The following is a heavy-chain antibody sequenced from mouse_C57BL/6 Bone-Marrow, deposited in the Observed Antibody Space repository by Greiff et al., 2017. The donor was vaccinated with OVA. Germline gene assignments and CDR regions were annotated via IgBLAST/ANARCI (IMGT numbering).Heavy chain of an antibody. CDR3: VRGGYYYGSSYEGNWYFDV. Sequence: DVQLVESGGGLVQPKGSLKLSCAASGFTFNTYAMHWVRQAPGKGLEWVARIRSKSSNYATYYADSVKDRFTISRDDSQSMLYLQMNNLKTEDTAMYYCVRGGYYYGSSYEGNWYFDVWGTGTTVTVSS. CDR2: IRSKSSNYAT. D-gene: IGHD1-1*01. V-gene: IGHV10-3*01. J-gene: IGHJ1*03. CDR1: GFTFNTYA.